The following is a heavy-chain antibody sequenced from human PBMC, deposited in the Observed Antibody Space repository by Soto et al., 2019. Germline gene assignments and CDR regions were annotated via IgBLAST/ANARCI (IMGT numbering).Heavy chain of an antibody. D-gene: IGHD6-13*01. J-gene: IGHJ5*02. V-gene: IGHV4-31*03. CDR3: ARDGTSSWYGGNWFDP. CDR2: IYYSGST. Sequence: QVQLQESGPGLVKPSQTLSLTCTVSGGSISSGGYYWSWIRQHPGKGLEWIGYIYYSGSTYYNPSLKSRVTISVDTSKNQFSLKLSSVTAADTAVYYCARDGTSSWYGGNWFDPWGQGTLVTVSS. CDR1: GGSISSGGYY.